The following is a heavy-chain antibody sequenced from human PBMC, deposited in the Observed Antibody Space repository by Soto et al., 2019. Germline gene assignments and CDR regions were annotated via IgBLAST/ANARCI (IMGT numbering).Heavy chain of an antibody. CDR3: AQSSGWYAVHY. D-gene: IGHD6-19*01. Sequence: QVQLLQSGAEVKKPGASVKVSCKASGYTSADYAIHWVRLAPGKSLEWMGWINGGEGGTKYSQTFQDRVTFTRDTSATTAYMELNSPSSEDAAVYYCAQSSGWYAVHYWAQGTLVTVSS. V-gene: IGHV1-3*01. CDR1: GYTSADYA. J-gene: IGHJ4*02. CDR2: INGGEGGT.